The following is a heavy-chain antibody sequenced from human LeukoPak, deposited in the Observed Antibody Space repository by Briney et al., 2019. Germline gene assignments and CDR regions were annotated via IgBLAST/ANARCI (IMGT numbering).Heavy chain of an antibody. CDR1: GGSFSGYY. CDR2: INHSGST. V-gene: IGHV4-34*01. CDR3: ARGRYSYGADY. D-gene: IGHD5-18*01. Sequence: PSETLSLTCAVYGGSFSGYYWSWLRQPPGKGLEWIGEINHSGSTNYNPSLKSRVTISVDTSKNQFSLKLSSVTAADTAVYYCARGRYSYGADYWGQGTLVTVSS. J-gene: IGHJ4*02.